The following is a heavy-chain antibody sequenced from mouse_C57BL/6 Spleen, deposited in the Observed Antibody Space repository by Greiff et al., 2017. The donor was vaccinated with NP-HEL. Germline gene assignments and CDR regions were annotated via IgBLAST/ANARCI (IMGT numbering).Heavy chain of an antibody. CDR1: GYAFSSSW. CDR3: ARDYGSSYGFAY. J-gene: IGHJ3*01. V-gene: IGHV1-82*01. CDR2: IYPGDGDT. D-gene: IGHD1-1*01. Sequence: VQLQQSGPELVKPGASVKISCKASGYAFSSSWMNWVKQRPGKGLEWIGRIYPGDGDTNYNGKFKGKATLTADKSSSTAYMQLSSLPSEDSAVYFCARDYGSSYGFAYWGQGTLVTVAA.